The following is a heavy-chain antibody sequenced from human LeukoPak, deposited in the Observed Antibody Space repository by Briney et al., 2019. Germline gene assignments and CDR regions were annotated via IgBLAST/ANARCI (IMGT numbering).Heavy chain of an antibody. CDR1: GFTFSSYG. D-gene: IGHD5-18*01. CDR3: ARARGYSYGYYGY. CDR2: IWYDGSNK. V-gene: IGHV3-33*01. J-gene: IGHJ4*02. Sequence: PGGSLRLSCAASGFTFSSYGMHWVRQAPGKGLEGVAVIWYDGSNKYYADSVKGRFTISRDNSKNTLYLQMNSLRAEDTAVYYCARARGYSYGYYGYWGQGTLVTVSS.